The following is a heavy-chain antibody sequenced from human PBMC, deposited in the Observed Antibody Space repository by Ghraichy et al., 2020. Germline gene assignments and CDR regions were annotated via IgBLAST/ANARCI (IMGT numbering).Heavy chain of an antibody. CDR2: VKYDGHEK. CDR3: TKEGGVAEQGGFDH. CDR1: GFPFRSSV. D-gene: IGHD2-15*01. J-gene: IGHJ4*02. V-gene: IGHV3-30*02. Sequence: GGSLRLFCATSGFPFRSSVLHWVRQAPGKGLEWVAYVKYDGHEKSYADSVKGRFTISRDTSNNTLFLQMDSLKIEDTAMYYCTKEGGVAEQGGFDHWGQGAPVTVSS.